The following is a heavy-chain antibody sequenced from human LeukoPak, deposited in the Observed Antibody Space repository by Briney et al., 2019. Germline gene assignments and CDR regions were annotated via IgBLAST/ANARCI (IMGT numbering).Heavy chain of an antibody. Sequence: GGSLRLSCAASGITFSSYTMSWVRQAPGKGLEWISIIYSSGSTFYADSVKGRFTISRDKSKNTLYLQMNSLRAEDTAVYYCASSLASARAAGYYFDYWGQGALVTVSS. CDR1: GITFSSYT. CDR2: IYSSGST. D-gene: IGHD6-6*01. CDR3: ASSLASARAAGYYFDY. V-gene: IGHV3-66*01. J-gene: IGHJ4*02.